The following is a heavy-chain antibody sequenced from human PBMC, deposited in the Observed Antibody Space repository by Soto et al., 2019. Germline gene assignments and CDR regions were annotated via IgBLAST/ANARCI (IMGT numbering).Heavy chain of an antibody. V-gene: IGHV4-34*01. Sequence: QVQLQPWGAGLLKPSETLSLTCAVYGGSFSGYYWSWIRQPPGKGLEWIGEINHSGSTNYNPSLKSRVTISVDTSKNQCSLKLSSVTAADTAVYYCARENNLGGIAAAGDDAFDIWGQGTMVTVSS. D-gene: IGHD6-13*01. CDR2: INHSGST. CDR1: GGSFSGYY. J-gene: IGHJ3*02. CDR3: ARENNLGGIAAAGDDAFDI.